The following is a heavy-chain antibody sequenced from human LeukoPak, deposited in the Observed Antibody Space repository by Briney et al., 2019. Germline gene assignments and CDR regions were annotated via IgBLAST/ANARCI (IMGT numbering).Heavy chain of an antibody. CDR2: ISSSGSTI. J-gene: IGHJ4*02. Sequence: GGSLRLSCAASGFTFSSYEMNWVRQAPGKGLEWVSYISSSGSTIYYADPVKGRFTISRDNAKNSLYLQMNSLRAEDTAVYYCARLHMVRGVTIDYWGQGTLVTVSS. D-gene: IGHD3-10*01. CDR3: ARLHMVRGVTIDY. CDR1: GFTFSSYE. V-gene: IGHV3-48*03.